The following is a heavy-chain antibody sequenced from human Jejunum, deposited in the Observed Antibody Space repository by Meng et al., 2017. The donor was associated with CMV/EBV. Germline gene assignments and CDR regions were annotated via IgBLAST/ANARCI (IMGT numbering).Heavy chain of an antibody. CDR3: ARVTVVSQRFDY. V-gene: IGHV4-39*07. D-gene: IGHD6-25*01. CDR2: IYYRGDT. Sequence: VSGGSISSSDYSWGWVRQPPGKWLEWIGTIYYRGDTYYSPSLESRLTISVDTSKNQFSLRLRSVTAADTAVYYCARVTVVSQRFDYWGQGTLVTVSS. CDR1: GGSISSSDYS. J-gene: IGHJ4*02.